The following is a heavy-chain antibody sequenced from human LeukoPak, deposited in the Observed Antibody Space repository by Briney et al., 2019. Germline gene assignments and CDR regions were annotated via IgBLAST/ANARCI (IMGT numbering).Heavy chain of an antibody. CDR2: ISTYNGKA. CDR3: ARDRGYNYDSSANNGY. J-gene: IGHJ4*02. CDR1: GYPFTSYG. D-gene: IGHD3-22*01. Sequence: GASVKVSCKASGYPFTSYGISWVRQAPGQGLEWMGWISTYNGKANYAQKFQGRVTMTTDTTTSTAYMELRSLGSDDTAMYYCARDRGYNYDSSANNGYWGQGTLVTVSS. V-gene: IGHV1-18*01.